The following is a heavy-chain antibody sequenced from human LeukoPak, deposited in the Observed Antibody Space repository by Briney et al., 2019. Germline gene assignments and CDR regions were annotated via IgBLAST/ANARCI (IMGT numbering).Heavy chain of an antibody. V-gene: IGHV4-59*11. CDR1: GASINSHY. CDR2: IYYSGST. D-gene: IGHD2/OR15-2a*01. J-gene: IGHJ4*02. Sequence: SETLSLTCTVSGASINSHYWSWIRQPPGKGLEWIAYIYYSGSTSYNPSFKSRVTMSVDTSKNQFFLRLKSVTAADTAVYYCARVTLSLGPFDYWGQGTLVTVSS. CDR3: ARVTLSLGPFDY.